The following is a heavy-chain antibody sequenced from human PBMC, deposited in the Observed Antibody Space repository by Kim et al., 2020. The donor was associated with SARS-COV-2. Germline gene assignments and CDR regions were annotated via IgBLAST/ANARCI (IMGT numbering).Heavy chain of an antibody. V-gene: IGHV1-46*01. CDR1: GYTFINYY. J-gene: IGHJ4*02. D-gene: IGHD5-12*01. CDR2: INAGGGGT. CDR3: TRDSFNSGSFDY. Sequence: ASVKVSCKASGYTFINYYIHWVRQAPGQGFEWMGIINAGGGGTRYSQKFHNRVTMTRDTSTSTVYMELSSLGSEDTAMYYCTRDSFNSGSFDYWGQGTLV.